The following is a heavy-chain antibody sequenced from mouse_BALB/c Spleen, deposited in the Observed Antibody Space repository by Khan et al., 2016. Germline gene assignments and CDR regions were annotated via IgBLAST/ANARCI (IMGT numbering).Heavy chain of an antibody. Sequence: VQLQQSGAELVKPGASVKLSCTASGFNIKDTYMHWVKQRPEQGLEWIGRIDPANGNTKYDPKFQGKATITADTSSNTAYLQLSSLTSEDTAVYSCARSPYDYDVGFAYWGQGTLVTVSA. CDR1: GFNIKDTY. CDR2: IDPANGNT. J-gene: IGHJ3*01. D-gene: IGHD2-4*01. CDR3: ARSPYDYDVGFAY. V-gene: IGHV14-3*02.